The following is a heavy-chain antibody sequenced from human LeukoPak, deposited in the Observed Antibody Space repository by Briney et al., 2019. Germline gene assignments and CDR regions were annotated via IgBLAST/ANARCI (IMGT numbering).Heavy chain of an antibody. Sequence: PSETLSLTCTVSGGSISSYYWSWIRQPAGKGLEWIGRIYSSGSNNYNPSLKSRVTMSVDTSKNQFSLKLSSVTAADTAVYYCARGYDYDFWSGSVNWFDPWGQGTLVTVSS. CDR1: GGSISSYY. V-gene: IGHV4-4*07. CDR3: ARGYDYDFWSGSVNWFDP. D-gene: IGHD3-3*01. CDR2: IYSSGSN. J-gene: IGHJ5*02.